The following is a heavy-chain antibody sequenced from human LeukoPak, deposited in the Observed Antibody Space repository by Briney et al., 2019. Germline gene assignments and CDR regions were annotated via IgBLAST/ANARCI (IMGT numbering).Heavy chain of an antibody. Sequence: PGRSLRLSCAASGFIFSSHWMHWVRQAPGNGLVWVSRINSDGSSTSYADSVKGRFTISRDNAKNTLYLQMSSLRAEDTAVYYCARQYSSWFDYWGQGTLVTVSS. CDR3: ARQYSSWFDY. CDR2: INSDGSST. J-gene: IGHJ4*02. V-gene: IGHV3-74*01. D-gene: IGHD6-6*01. CDR1: GFIFSSHW.